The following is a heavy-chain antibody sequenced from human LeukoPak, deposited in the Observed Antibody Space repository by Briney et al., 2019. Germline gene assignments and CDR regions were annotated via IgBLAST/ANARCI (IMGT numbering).Heavy chain of an antibody. Sequence: GASVKVSCKASGYTFTSYGISWVRQAPGQGLEWMGWISAYNGNTNYAQKLQGRVTMTTDTSTSTAYMELRSLRSDDTAVYYCSRGNLRYFDWLPQANWFDPWGRGTLVTVSS. CDR2: ISAYNGNT. V-gene: IGHV1-18*01. CDR3: SRGNLRYFDWLPQANWFDP. CDR1: GYTFTSYG. D-gene: IGHD3-9*01. J-gene: IGHJ5*02.